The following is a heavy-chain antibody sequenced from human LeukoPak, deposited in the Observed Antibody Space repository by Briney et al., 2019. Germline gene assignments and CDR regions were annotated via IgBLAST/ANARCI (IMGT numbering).Heavy chain of an antibody. CDR1: GGSFRGYY. D-gene: IGHD2-2*01. CDR2: INHSGST. J-gene: IGHJ4*02. V-gene: IGHV4-34*01. CDR3: AITERCSTTCPLDY. Sequence: SETLSLTCAVYGGSFRGYYWSWIRQPPGKGLEWIGEINHSGSTNYNPSLKSRVTISLDTSMKKFSLKLNSVTAADTAAYYCAITERCSTTCPLDYWGQGTLVTVSS.